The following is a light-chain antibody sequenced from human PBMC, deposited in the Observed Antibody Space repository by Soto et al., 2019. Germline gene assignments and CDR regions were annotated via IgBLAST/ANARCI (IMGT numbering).Light chain of an antibody. CDR3: QQSSTTPWT. CDR1: QSIDKF. CDR2: SAS. V-gene: IGKV1-39*01. Sequence: DIQMTQSPSSLSASVGDRVTITCRASQSIDKFLNWYQKKPGKAPKLLIHSASSLQSGVPSTFSGTGFGMDFSLTISNLQPEDFATYYCQQSSTTPWTFGQGTKVDIK. J-gene: IGKJ1*01.